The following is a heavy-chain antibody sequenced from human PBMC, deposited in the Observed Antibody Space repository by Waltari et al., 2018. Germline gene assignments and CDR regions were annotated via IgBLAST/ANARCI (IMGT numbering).Heavy chain of an antibody. CDR1: GYSIGSGYY. CDR2: TYYSGNT. CDR3: ARDRHYYTGSYLAGRDSFDI. D-gene: IGHD3-10*01. Sequence: QVQLQESGPGLVKRSETLSLTCGVSGYSIGSGYYWGWIRQPPGKGLEWIGRTYYSGNTYYTPALGSRVTISVDTSKNPCSLKLGSLTAADTAVYYCARDRHYYTGSYLAGRDSFDIWGQGTMVSVSS. V-gene: IGHV4-38-2*02. J-gene: IGHJ3*02.